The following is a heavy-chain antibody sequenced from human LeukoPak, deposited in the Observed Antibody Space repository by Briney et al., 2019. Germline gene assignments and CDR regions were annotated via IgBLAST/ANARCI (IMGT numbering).Heavy chain of an antibody. D-gene: IGHD5/OR15-5a*01. V-gene: IGHV1-8*01. CDR3: ARGWISGAVSEHYFEH. Sequence: GASVKVSCKASGYTFTSYDINWVRQAPGQGLEWRGWMGPRNGYTGSAQRFQGRITMTRDTSISTAYMELSSLTSDDTAVYYCARGWISGAVSEHYFEHWGQGTLVTVSS. CDR1: GYTFTSYD. CDR2: MGPRNGYT. J-gene: IGHJ4*02.